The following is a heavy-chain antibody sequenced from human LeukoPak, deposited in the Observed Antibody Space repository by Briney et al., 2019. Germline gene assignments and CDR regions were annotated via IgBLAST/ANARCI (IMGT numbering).Heavy chain of an antibody. J-gene: IGHJ6*04. CDR1: GFTFSSYA. CDR3: AKVVVPAAIFYYYGMDV. V-gene: IGHV3-23*01. D-gene: IGHD2-2*01. CDR2: ISGSGGST. Sequence: GGSLRLSCAASGFTFSSYAMSWVRQAPGKGLEWVSAISGSGGSTYYADSVKGRFTISRDNSKNTLYLQMNSLRAEDTAVYYCAKVVVPAAIFYYYGMDVWGKGTTVTVSS.